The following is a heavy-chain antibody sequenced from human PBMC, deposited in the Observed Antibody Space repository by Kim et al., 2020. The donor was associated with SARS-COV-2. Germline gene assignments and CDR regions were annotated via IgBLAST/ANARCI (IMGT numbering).Heavy chain of an antibody. CDR3: TTEGSGYDGVSWFDP. J-gene: IGHJ5*02. CDR1: GFTFSNAW. Sequence: GGSLRLSCAASGFTFSNAWMSWVRQAPGKGLEWVGRIKSKTDGGTTDYAAPVKGRFTISRDDSKNTLYLQMNSLKTEDTAVYYCTTEGSGYDGVSWFDPWGQGTLVTVSS. D-gene: IGHD5-12*01. CDR2: IKSKTDGGTT. V-gene: IGHV3-15*01.